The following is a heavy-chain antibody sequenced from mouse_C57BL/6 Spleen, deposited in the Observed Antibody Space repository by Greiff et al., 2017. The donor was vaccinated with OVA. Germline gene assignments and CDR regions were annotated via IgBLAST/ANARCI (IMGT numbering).Heavy chain of an antibody. CDR2: IWSGGST. D-gene: IGHD2-4*01. CDR1: GFSLTSYG. Sequence: QVQLKESGPGLVQPSQSLSITCTVSGFSLTSYGVHWVRQSPGKGLEWLGVIWSGGSTDYNAAFISRLSISKDNSKSQVFFKMNSLQADDTAIYYCARNSNYDYDVNAMDYWGQGTSVTVSS. J-gene: IGHJ4*01. V-gene: IGHV2-2*01. CDR3: ARNSNYDYDVNAMDY.